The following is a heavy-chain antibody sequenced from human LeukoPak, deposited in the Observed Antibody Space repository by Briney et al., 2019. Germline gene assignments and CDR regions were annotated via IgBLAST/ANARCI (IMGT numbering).Heavy chain of an antibody. D-gene: IGHD1-20*01. CDR2: ISAYNGNT. J-gene: IGHJ5*02. V-gene: IGHV1-18*01. CDR3: ARGGRVTATGVWFDP. Sequence: ASVKVSFKASGYTFTSYGINWVRQAPGQGLEGMGWISAYNGNTDYAQRLQGRVTMTTDTSTSTAYMELRGLRSDDTAVYYCARGGRVTATGVWFDPWGQGTLVTVSS. CDR1: GYTFTSYG.